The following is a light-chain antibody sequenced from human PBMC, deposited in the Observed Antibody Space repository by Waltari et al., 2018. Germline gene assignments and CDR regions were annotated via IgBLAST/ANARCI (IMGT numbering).Light chain of an antibody. J-gene: IGKJ2*01. CDR1: ESIGKD. CDR3: QQSYTAPYT. V-gene: IGKV1-39*01. Sequence: DIQMTQSPSSLSASVGDRITITCRASESIGKDLNWYQQRPGKAPQLLIYAASNLQSGAPPRFSGSGPGTAFTLTISSLRPEDSATYYCQQSYTAPYTFGQGTHLEVK. CDR2: AAS.